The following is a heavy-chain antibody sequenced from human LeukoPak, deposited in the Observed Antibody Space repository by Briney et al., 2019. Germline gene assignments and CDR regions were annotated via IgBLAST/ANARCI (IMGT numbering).Heavy chain of an antibody. J-gene: IGHJ4*02. V-gene: IGHV3-74*01. CDR2: INSDGSST. Sequence: GGSLRLSCAASGFTFSSHWMHWVRQGPGKGLVWVSRINSDGSSTSYADSVEGRFTISRDNAKNTLYLQMNSLRAEDTAVYYCARGSAEWELLHLDYWGQGTLVTVSS. D-gene: IGHD1-26*01. CDR3: ARGSAEWELLHLDY. CDR1: GFTFSSHW.